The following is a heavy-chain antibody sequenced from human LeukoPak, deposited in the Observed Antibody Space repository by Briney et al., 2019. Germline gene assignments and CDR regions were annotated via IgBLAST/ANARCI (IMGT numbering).Heavy chain of an antibody. CDR1: GFTFSTCW. V-gene: IGHV3-74*01. D-gene: IGHD3-22*01. Sequence: PGGSLRLSCAASGFTFSTCWMHWVRRAPGKGLVWVSRISTDGSVTSYADSVKGRFTISRDNAKNALYLQMNSLRDEDTAVYYCARDRYYDSGGYYFDYWGQGTLVTVSS. CDR2: ISTDGSVT. J-gene: IGHJ4*02. CDR3: ARDRYYDSGGYYFDY.